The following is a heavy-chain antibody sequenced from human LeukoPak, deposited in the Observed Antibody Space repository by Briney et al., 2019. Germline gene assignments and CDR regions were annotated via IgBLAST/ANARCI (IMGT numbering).Heavy chain of an antibody. J-gene: IGHJ4*02. V-gene: IGHV4-59*12. CDR2: IYYSGST. Sequence: SETLSLTCTVSGGSISSYYWSWIRQPPGKGLEWIGYIYYSGSTNYNPSLKSRVTISVDTSKNQFSLKLSSVTAADTAVYYCARETGAVAGPTYPVYWGQGTLVTVSS. D-gene: IGHD6-19*01. CDR1: GGSISSYY. CDR3: ARETGAVAGPTYPVY.